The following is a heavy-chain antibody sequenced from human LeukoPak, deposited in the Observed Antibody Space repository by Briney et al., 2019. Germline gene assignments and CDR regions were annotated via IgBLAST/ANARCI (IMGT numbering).Heavy chain of an antibody. J-gene: IGHJ4*02. CDR1: GGSISSSSYY. Sequence: TSETLSLTCTVSGGSISSSSYYWGWIRQPPGKGLEWIGSICYSGSTYYNPSLKSRVTISVDTSKNQFSLKLSSVTAADTAVYYCASRYDYSNYIGYWGQGTLVTVSS. V-gene: IGHV4-39*01. D-gene: IGHD4-11*01. CDR3: ASRYDYSNYIGY. CDR2: ICYSGST.